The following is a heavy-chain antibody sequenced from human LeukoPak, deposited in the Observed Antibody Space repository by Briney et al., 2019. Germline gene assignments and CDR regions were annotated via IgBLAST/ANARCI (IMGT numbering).Heavy chain of an antibody. V-gene: IGHV1-18*01. D-gene: IGHD6-13*01. CDR3: ARVLAAADYNWFDP. Sequence: ASVKVSCKASGYTFTSYGISWVRQAPGQGLEWMGWISAYNGNTNYAQKLQGRVTMTTDTSTSTAYMELRSLRSDDTAVYYCARVLAAADYNWFDPWGQGTLVTVSS. J-gene: IGHJ5*02. CDR2: ISAYNGNT. CDR1: GYTFTSYG.